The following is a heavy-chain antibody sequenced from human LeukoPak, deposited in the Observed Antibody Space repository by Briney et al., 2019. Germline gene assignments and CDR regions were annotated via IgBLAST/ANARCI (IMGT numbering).Heavy chain of an antibody. V-gene: IGHV5-51*01. CDR2: IYPGDSDT. CDR1: GYGFTSYW. Sequence: GESLKISCKGSGYGFTSYWIGWVRQMPGKGLEWMGIIYPGDSDTRYSPSFQGQVTISADKSISTAYLQWSSLEASDTAMYYCARPTELYLSAFDIWGQGTMVTVSS. D-gene: IGHD1-1*01. CDR3: ARPTELYLSAFDI. J-gene: IGHJ3*02.